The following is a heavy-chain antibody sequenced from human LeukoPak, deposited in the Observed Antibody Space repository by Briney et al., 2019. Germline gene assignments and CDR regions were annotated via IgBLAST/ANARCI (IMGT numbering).Heavy chain of an antibody. D-gene: IGHD2-21*02. Sequence: ASVKVSCKASGYTFTSYYMHWVRQAPGQGLEWMGIINPSGGSTSYAQKFQGRVTMTRDTSTSTVYMELSSLRSEDTAVYYCARDSAPPKFVVVTADGPYYMDVWGKGTTVTVSS. CDR3: ARDSAPPKFVVVTADGPYYMDV. J-gene: IGHJ6*03. CDR1: GYTFTSYY. V-gene: IGHV1-46*01. CDR2: INPSGGST.